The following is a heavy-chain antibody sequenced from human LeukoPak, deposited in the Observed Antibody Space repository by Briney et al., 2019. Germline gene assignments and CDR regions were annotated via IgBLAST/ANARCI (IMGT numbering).Heavy chain of an antibody. CDR1: GYTFTSYY. Sequence: ASVKGSCKASGYTFTSYYMHWMRQAPGQGLEWMGIINPSGGSTSYAQKFQGRVTMTRDTSTSTVYMELSSLRSEDTAVYYCARETAVAGGFDYWGQGTLVTVSS. D-gene: IGHD6-19*01. J-gene: IGHJ4*02. CDR3: ARETAVAGGFDY. V-gene: IGHV1-46*03. CDR2: INPSGGST.